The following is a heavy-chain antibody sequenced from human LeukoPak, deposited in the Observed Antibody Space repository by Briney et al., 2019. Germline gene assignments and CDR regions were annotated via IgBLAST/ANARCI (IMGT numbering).Heavy chain of an antibody. Sequence: SETLSLTCAVSGGSISGSNWWSWVRQSPGKGLEWIGEIYHSGSTNYNPSLKSRVTISVDTSKNQFSLKLSSVTAADTAVYYCARVEWSIAVAGTGAFDIWGQGTMVTVSS. CDR2: IYHSGST. CDR1: GGSISGSNW. CDR3: ARVEWSIAVAGTGAFDI. D-gene: IGHD6-19*01. V-gene: IGHV4-4*02. J-gene: IGHJ3*02.